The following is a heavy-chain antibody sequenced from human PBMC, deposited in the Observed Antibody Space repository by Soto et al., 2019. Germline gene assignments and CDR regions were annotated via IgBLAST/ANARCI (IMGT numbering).Heavy chain of an antibody. CDR3: ARWITMVNWFDP. CDR2: IYYSGST. CDR1: GGSISSSSYY. D-gene: IGHD3-10*01. J-gene: IGHJ5*02. Sequence: QLQLQESGPGLVKPSETLSLTCTVSGGSISSSSYYWGWIRQPPGKGLEWIGSIYYSGSTYYNPSLKSRVTISVDTSKNQFSLKLSSVTAADTAVYYCARWITMVNWFDPWGQGTLVTVSS. V-gene: IGHV4-39*01.